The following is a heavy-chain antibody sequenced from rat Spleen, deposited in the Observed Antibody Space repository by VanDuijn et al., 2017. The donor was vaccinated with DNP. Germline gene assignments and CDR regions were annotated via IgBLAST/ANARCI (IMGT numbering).Heavy chain of an antibody. CDR2: ISTDGGRS. CDR1: GFTFSSYW. Sequence: EVQLVETGGGLVQPGRSLKLSCVASGFTFSSYWMYWIRQAPGKGLEWVASISTDGGRSYYPASVKGRFTISRDNAENTVYLQMNSLSSEDTATYYCAKDPLGGYNYDYWGQGVMVTVSS. J-gene: IGHJ2*01. D-gene: IGHD1-4*01. CDR3: AKDPLGGYNYDY. V-gene: IGHV5-58*01.